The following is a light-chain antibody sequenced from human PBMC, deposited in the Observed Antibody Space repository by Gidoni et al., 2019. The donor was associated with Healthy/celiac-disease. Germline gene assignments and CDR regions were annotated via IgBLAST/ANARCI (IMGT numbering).Light chain of an antibody. V-gene: IGKV1-39*01. CDR3: QQSYSTPMYT. CDR2: AAS. Sequence: DIQMTQSPSSLSASVGDRVTITCRASQSISSYLNWYQQKPGKAPKLLIYAASSLQSGVPSRFSGRGSGTDFTRTISSLQPEDFATYYCQQSYSTPMYTFGQXTKLEIK. J-gene: IGKJ2*01. CDR1: QSISSY.